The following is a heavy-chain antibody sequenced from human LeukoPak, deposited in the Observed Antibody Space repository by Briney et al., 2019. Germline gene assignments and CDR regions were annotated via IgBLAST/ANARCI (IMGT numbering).Heavy chain of an antibody. V-gene: IGHV3-13*01. CDR3: ASSPHRGYYYGSGSYSEFDY. Sequence: GGSLRLSCVASGFTFSSYDMHWVRQATGRGLEWVSGIGTAGDTYYPDSVKGRFTISREDAKNSLYLQMKSLRAGDTAVYYCASSPHRGYYYGSGSYSEFDYWGQGTLVTVSS. D-gene: IGHD3-10*01. J-gene: IGHJ4*02. CDR2: IGTAGDT. CDR1: GFTFSSYD.